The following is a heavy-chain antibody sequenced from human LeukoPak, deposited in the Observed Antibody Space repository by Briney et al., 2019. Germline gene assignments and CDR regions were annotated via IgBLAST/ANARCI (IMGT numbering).Heavy chain of an antibody. CDR2: INPSGGST. D-gene: IGHD4-17*01. CDR1: GYTFTSYY. J-gene: IGHJ5*02. CDR3: ARSGYGDYEWFDP. Sequence: ASVKVTCKASGYTFTSYYMHWLRQAPGQGLEWMGTINPSGGSTSYAQKFQGRVTMTRDTSTSTVYMELSSLRSEDTAVYYCARSGYGDYEWFDPWGQGTLVTVSS. V-gene: IGHV1-46*01.